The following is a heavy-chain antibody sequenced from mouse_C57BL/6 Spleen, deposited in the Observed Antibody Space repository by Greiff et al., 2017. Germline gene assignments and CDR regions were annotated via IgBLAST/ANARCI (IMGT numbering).Heavy chain of an antibody. V-gene: IGHV1-64*01. Sequence: QVQLQQPGAELVKPGASVKLSCKASGYTFTSYWMHWVKQRPGQGLEWIGMIHPNSGSTNYNEKFKSKATLTVDKSSSTAYMQLSSLTSEDSAVYYCARWGYGTDYFDYWGQGTTLTVSS. D-gene: IGHD1-1*01. J-gene: IGHJ2*01. CDR2: IHPNSGST. CDR1: GYTFTSYW. CDR3: ARWGYGTDYFDY.